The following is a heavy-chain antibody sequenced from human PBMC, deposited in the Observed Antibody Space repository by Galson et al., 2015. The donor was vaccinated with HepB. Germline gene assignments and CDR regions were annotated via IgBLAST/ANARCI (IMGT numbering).Heavy chain of an antibody. V-gene: IGHV3-30-3*01. D-gene: IGHD1-26*01. J-gene: IGHJ4*02. CDR3: AGLSGSYGY. CDR2: ISYDGSNK. Sequence: SLRLSCAASGFTFSSYAMHWVRQAPGKGLEWVAVISYDGSNKYYADSEKGRFTISRDNSKNTLYLQMNSLRAEDTAVYYCAGLSGSYGYWGQGTLVTVSS. CDR1: GFTFSSYA.